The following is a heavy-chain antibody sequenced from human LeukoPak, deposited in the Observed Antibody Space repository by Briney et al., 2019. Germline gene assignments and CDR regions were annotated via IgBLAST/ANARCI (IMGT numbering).Heavy chain of an antibody. CDR1: GFTFSENW. V-gene: IGHV3-74*01. D-gene: IGHD6-13*01. Sequence: GGSLRLSCVASGFTFSENWMHWVRQAPGKGLAWVSHINRDGGLTNYADSVKGRFTISRDNARNTVYLQMSSLRVEDTAIYFCAREEHRLAEAGTSAFDLGGQGTLVTVSP. CDR3: AREEHRLAEAGTSAFDL. J-gene: IGHJ3*01. CDR2: INRDGGLT.